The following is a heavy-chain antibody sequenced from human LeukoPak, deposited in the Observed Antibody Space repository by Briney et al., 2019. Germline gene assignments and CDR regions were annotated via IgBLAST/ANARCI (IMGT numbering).Heavy chain of an antibody. CDR2: IYSGGST. V-gene: IGHV3-53*01. CDR1: GFTVSSNY. CDR3: AGPTTVVTPGRYDAFDI. Sequence: PGGSLRLSCAASGFTVSSNYMSWVRQAPGKGLEWVSVIYSGGSTYYADSVKGRFTISRDNSKNTLYLQMNSLRAEDTAVYYCAGPTTVVTPGRYDAFDIWGQGTMVTVSS. J-gene: IGHJ3*02. D-gene: IGHD4-23*01.